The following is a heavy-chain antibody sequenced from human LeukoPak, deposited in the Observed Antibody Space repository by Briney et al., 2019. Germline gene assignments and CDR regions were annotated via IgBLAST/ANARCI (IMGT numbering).Heavy chain of an antibody. V-gene: IGHV1-69*04. J-gene: IGHJ4*02. CDR3: ARSEDYYDSSGYYDY. D-gene: IGHD3-22*01. Sequence: AVKVSCKASGGSFSSYAISWVRQAPGQGLEWMGRIIPILGIANYAQKFQGRVTITADKSTSTAYMELSSLRSEDTAVYYCARSEDYYDSSGYYDYWGQGTLVTVSS. CDR2: IIPILGIA. CDR1: GGSFSSYA.